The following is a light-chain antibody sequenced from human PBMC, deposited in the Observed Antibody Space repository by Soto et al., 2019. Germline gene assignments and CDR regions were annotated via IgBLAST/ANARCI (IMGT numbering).Light chain of an antibody. J-gene: IGKJ1*01. CDR1: QSVSSY. CDR2: DAS. V-gene: IGKV3D-20*01. Sequence: IVMTQSPATLCFSPWQRSTLSGGSSQSVSSYLAWYQQKPGQAPRLLIYDASNRATGIPDRFSGSGSGTDFTLTISRLEPEDYAVYYCQQYGHSLWTFGQGTKVDI. CDR3: QQYGHSLWT.